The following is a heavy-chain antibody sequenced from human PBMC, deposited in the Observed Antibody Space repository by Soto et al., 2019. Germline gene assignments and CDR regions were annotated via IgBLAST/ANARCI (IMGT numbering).Heavy chain of an antibody. D-gene: IGHD2-8*01. CDR2: INPKSGGT. CDR1: RYSFTDYH. J-gene: IGHJ6*02. Sequence: ASVKVSCKASRYSFTDYHIHWVRQAPGQGLEWLGRINPKSGGTSTAQKFQGWVTMTRDRSISTVYMELTRLRSDDTAVYFCARGHSTDCSNGVCSFFYNHEMDVWGQGTTFTVSS. CDR3: ARGHSTDCSNGVCSFFYNHEMDV. V-gene: IGHV1-2*04.